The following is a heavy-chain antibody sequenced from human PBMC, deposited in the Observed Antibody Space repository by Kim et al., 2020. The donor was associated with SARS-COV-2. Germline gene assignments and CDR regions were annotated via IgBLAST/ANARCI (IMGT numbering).Heavy chain of an antibody. D-gene: IGHD3-22*01. Sequence: KGRFTISRDNSKNTLYLQMNSLRADDTAVYYCAKDRSTYYYDSSGYSLVDWGQGTLVTVSS. J-gene: IGHJ4*02. CDR3: AKDRSTYYYDSSGYSLVD. V-gene: IGHV3-30*02.